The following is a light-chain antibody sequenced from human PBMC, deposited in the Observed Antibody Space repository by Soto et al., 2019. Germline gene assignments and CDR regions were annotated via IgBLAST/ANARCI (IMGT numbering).Light chain of an antibody. CDR2: EVS. CDR3: GSYTSIITLYV. V-gene: IGLV2-14*01. J-gene: IGLJ1*01. Sequence: QSVLTQPASVSGSPGQSITSSCTGTSSDVGGYNYVSWYQQHPGKAPKLMIYEVSNRPSGVSNRFSGSKSGNTASLTISGLQAEDEADYYCGSYTSIITLYVFGSGTKVTVL. CDR1: SSDVGGYNY.